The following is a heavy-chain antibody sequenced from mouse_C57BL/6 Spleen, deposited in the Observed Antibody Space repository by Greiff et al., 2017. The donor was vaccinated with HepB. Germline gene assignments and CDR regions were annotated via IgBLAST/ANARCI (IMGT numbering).Heavy chain of an antibody. CDR1: GYAFTNYL. CDR3: ARGYYGSSLDY. CDR2: INPGSGGT. Sequence: VKLMESGAELVRPGTSVKVSCKASGYAFTNYLIEWVKQRPGQGLEWIGVINPGSGGTNYNEKFKGKATLTADKSSSTAYMQLSSLTSEDSAVYFCARGYYGSSLDYWGQGTTLTVSS. V-gene: IGHV1-54*01. J-gene: IGHJ2*01. D-gene: IGHD1-1*01.